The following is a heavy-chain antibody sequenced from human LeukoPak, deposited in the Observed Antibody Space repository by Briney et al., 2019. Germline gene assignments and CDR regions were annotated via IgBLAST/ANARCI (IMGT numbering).Heavy chain of an antibody. V-gene: IGHV1-18*01. Sequence: ASVKVSCKASGYTLTSYGISWVRQAPGQGLEWMGWVSPYNGDTNYAQKFRGRVTMSTDTSTGTAYMELRSLRFDDTAIYYCAKDWHILTGRNCFDPWGHGTLVTVSS. J-gene: IGHJ5*02. D-gene: IGHD3-9*01. CDR3: AKDWHILTGRNCFDP. CDR2: VSPYNGDT. CDR1: GYTLTSYG.